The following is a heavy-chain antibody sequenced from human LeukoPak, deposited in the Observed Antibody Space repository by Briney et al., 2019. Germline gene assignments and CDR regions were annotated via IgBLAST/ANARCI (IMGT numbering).Heavy chain of an antibody. CDR1: GYIFTSFY. V-gene: IGHV1-2*02. J-gene: IGHJ4*02. CDR3: ARDPGANYFDH. Sequence: ASVKVSCKTSGYIFTSFYIHWVRQAPGQGLEWMGWVNPNSGVTNYAKRFQGSVTMAGDPSINTAYMELRWLRSDDTANYYCARDPGANYFDHWGQGTPVTVSS. D-gene: IGHD7-27*01. CDR2: VNPNSGVT.